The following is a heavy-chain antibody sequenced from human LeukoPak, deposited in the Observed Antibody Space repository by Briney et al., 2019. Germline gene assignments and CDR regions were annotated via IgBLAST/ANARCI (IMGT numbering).Heavy chain of an antibody. D-gene: IGHD3-22*01. CDR2: ISGYNGNT. CDR1: TYTFTRYG. J-gene: IGHJ4*02. V-gene: IGHV1-18*01. Sequence: GASVKVSCKASTYTFTRYGISWVRQAPGQGLEWMGWISGYNGNTNYAQKFQGRVTITADKSTSTAYMELSSLRSEDTAVYYCARVLGLYDSSGYYEDYWGQGTLVTVSS. CDR3: ARVLGLYDSSGYYEDY.